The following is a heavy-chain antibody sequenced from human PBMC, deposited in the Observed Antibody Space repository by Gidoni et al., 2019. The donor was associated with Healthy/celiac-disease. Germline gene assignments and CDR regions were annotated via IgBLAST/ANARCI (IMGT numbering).Heavy chain of an antibody. CDR2: IYYSGST. J-gene: IGHJ6*02. Sequence: QLQLPESGPGLVQPSETLSLTCTVSGGSISSSRYYWGWIRQTPGKGLEWIGSIYYSGSTYDNPSLKSRVTISVDTYKNQFSLKLSSVTAADTAVYYCASPTLDGSGSYSTGGSYGMDVWGQGTTVTVSS. V-gene: IGHV4-39*01. CDR1: GGSISSSRYY. CDR3: ASPTLDGSGSYSTGGSYGMDV. D-gene: IGHD3-10*01.